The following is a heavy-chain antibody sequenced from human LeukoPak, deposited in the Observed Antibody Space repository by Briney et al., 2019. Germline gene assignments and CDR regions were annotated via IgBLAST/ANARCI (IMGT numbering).Heavy chain of an antibody. CDR1: GDSVSSNSAA. V-gene: IGHV6-1*01. CDR2: TYYRSKWYN. Sequence: SQTLSLTCAISGDSVSSNSAAWNWIRQSPSRGLEWLGRTYYRSKWYNDYAVSVKSRITINPDTSKNQFSLQLNSVTPEDTAVYYCARGGTYHYGSGSYYNYFDYWAREPWSPSPQ. J-gene: IGHJ4*02. CDR3: ARGGTYHYGSGSYYNYFDY. D-gene: IGHD3-10*01.